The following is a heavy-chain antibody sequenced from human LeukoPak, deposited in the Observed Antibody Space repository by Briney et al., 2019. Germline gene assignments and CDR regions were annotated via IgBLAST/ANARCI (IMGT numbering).Heavy chain of an antibody. J-gene: IGHJ6*04. D-gene: IGHD2-2*01. V-gene: IGHV1-3*01. CDR3: AREYEDIVVVPAGGYYGVDV. CDR2: INAGNGNT. Sequence: GASVKVSCKASGYTFTSYAMHWVRQAPGQRLEWMGWINAGNGNTKYSQKFQGRVTITRDTSASTAYMELSSLRSEDTAVYYCAREYEDIVVVPAGGYYGVDVWGKGTTVTVSS. CDR1: GYTFTSYA.